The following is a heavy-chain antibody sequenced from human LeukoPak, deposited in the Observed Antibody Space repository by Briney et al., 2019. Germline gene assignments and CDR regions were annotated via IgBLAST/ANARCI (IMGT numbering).Heavy chain of an antibody. J-gene: IGHJ4*02. Sequence: ASVKVSCKASGYTFTSYGISWVRQAPGQGLEWMGWISAYNGNTNYAQKFQGRVTITADKSTSTAYMELSSLRSEDTAVYYCARVLGATSGRFDYWGQGTLVTVSS. CDR2: ISAYNGNT. V-gene: IGHV1-18*01. CDR1: GYTFTSYG. CDR3: ARVLGATSGRFDY. D-gene: IGHD1-26*01.